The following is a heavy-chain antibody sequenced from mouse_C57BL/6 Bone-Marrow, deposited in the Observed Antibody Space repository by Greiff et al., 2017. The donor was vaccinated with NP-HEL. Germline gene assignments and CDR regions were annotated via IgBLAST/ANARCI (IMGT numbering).Heavy chain of an antibody. CDR3: ARSGNYGLEDY. V-gene: IGHV1-80*01. CDR2: IYPGDGDT. J-gene: IGHJ2*01. Sequence: QVQLQQSGAELVKPGASVKISCKASGYAFSSYWMNWVKQRPGKGLEWIGQIYPGDGDTNYNGKFKGKATLTADKSSSTAYMQLSSLTSEDSAVYFCARSGNYGLEDYWGQGTTLTVSS. CDR1: GYAFSSYW. D-gene: IGHD2-2*01.